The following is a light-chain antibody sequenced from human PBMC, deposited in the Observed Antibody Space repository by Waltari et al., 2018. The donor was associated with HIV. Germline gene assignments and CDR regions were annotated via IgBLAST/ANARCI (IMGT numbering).Light chain of an antibody. CDR2: EAS. CDR1: QSVNYY. V-gene: IGKV3-11*01. J-gene: IGKJ1*01. CDR3: QHRYNWPRT. Sequence: EIVLTQSPATLSLSPGERATLSCRASQSVNYYLVWYQQKPGQAPRLLIYEASKRATGIPARFSGSGSVTDFTLTISSLEPEDFAGYYCQHRYNWPRTFGQGTKVEIK.